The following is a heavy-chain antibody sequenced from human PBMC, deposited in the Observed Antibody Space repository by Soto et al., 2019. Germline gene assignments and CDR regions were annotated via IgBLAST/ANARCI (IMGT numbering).Heavy chain of an antibody. Sequence: EVQLLESGGGLVQPGESLRLSCSVSGFGFSSYAMSWFRQAPGKGLEWVSTISGGGDTTYYADSVKGRFTISRDNSKNTLYLQMSSLRAEDTAVFFCAKGRYSNNWWGQGTLVTVSS. D-gene: IGHD6-13*01. V-gene: IGHV3-23*01. J-gene: IGHJ4*02. CDR2: ISGGGDTT. CDR1: GFGFSSYA. CDR3: AKGRYSNNW.